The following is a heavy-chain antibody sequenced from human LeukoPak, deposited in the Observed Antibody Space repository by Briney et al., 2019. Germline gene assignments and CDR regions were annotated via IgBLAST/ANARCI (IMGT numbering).Heavy chain of an antibody. J-gene: IGHJ4*02. Sequence: GGSLRLSCAASGFDFSTYSIDWVRQAPGKGLEWVSTISGSGASTYYADSVKGRFTISRDNSKNTLSLQMNTLRAEDTAVYYCAKHIVIVPAAFGYWGQGTLVTVSS. V-gene: IGHV3-23*01. CDR2: ISGSGAST. D-gene: IGHD2-2*01. CDR3: AKHIVIVPAAFGY. CDR1: GFDFSTYS.